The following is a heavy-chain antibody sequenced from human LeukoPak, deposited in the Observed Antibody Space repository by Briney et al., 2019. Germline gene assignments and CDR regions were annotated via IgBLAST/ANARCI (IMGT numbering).Heavy chain of an antibody. CDR2: IYHSGST. V-gene: IGHV4-4*01. D-gene: IGHD2-2*01. Sequence: GSPRLSCAASGFTFNTYWISWVRQAPGKGLEWIGEIYHSGSTNYNPSLKSRVTISVDTSKNQLSLRLNSVTAADTAVYFCARQAYCRGTACSGFAYWSLGTLVTVSS. CDR1: GFTFNTYW. CDR3: ARQAYCRGTACSGFAY. J-gene: IGHJ4*02.